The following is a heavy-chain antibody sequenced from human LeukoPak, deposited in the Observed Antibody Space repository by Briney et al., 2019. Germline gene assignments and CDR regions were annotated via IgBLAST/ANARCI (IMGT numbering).Heavy chain of an antibody. CDR1: GYTFTGYY. V-gene: IGHV1-2*02. D-gene: IGHD5-18*01. J-gene: IGHJ4*02. CDR3: ARAWGCSYGPHFDY. Sequence: ASVKVSCKASGYTFTGYYMHWVRQAPGQGLEWMGWIDPNSGGTNYAQKFQGRVTMTRDTSISTAYMELSRLRSDDTAVYYCARAWGCSYGPHFDYWGQGTLVTVSS. CDR2: IDPNSGGT.